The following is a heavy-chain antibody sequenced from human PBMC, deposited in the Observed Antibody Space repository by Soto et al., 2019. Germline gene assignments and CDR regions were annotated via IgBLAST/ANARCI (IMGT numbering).Heavy chain of an antibody. CDR1: GFTFSSYS. D-gene: IGHD3-10*01. CDR2: ISSSISTI. J-gene: IGHJ6*02. Sequence: GGSLRLSCAASGFTFSSYSMNWVRQAPGKGLEWVSYISSSISTIYYADSVKGRFTISRDNAKNSLYLQMNSLRDEDTAVYYCARGTYYGSGSYVFVMDVWGQGTRVTVSS. CDR3: ARGTYYGSGSYVFVMDV. V-gene: IGHV3-48*02.